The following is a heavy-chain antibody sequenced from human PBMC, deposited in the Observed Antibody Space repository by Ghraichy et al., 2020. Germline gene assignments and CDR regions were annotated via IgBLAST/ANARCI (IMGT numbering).Heavy chain of an antibody. Sequence: GGSLRLSCVASGFTFSTSCMDWIRQAPGKALEWVASTDPVGKATSHAISVRGRFPISRDNVRKSLYLQMNSLRAEDSGVYYCAGDFAWSALDHWSQGTLVTVS. CDR1: GFTFSTSC. D-gene: IGHD1-26*01. V-gene: IGHV3-7*03. J-gene: IGHJ4*02. CDR3: AGDFAWSALDH. CDR2: TDPVGKAT.